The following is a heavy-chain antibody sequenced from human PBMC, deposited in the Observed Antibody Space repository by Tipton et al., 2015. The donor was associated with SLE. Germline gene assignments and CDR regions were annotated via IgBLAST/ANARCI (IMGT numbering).Heavy chain of an antibody. D-gene: IGHD3-10*01. CDR1: GGSISSGGYY. CDR3: AREKGSGWVDY. Sequence: LRLSCTVSGGSISSGGYYWSWIRQPPGKGLEWIGYIYYSGSTNYNPSLKSRVTISVDTSKNQFSLKLSSVTAADTAVHYCAREKGSGWVDYWGQGTLVTVSS. CDR2: IYYSGST. J-gene: IGHJ4*02. V-gene: IGHV4-61*08.